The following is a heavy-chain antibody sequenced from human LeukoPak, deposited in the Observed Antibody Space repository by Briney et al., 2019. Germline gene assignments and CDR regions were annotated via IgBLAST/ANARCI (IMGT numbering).Heavy chain of an antibody. CDR2: ISAYNGNT. J-gene: IGHJ4*02. Sequence: ASVKVSCKASGYTFTSYGISWVRQAPGQGLEWMGWISAYNGNTNYAQKLQGRVTMTTDTSTSTAYMELRSLRSDDTAVYYCARLAHYDSSGYYSDYWGQGTLVTVSS. D-gene: IGHD3-22*01. V-gene: IGHV1-18*01. CDR1: GYTFTSYG. CDR3: ARLAHYDSSGYYSDY.